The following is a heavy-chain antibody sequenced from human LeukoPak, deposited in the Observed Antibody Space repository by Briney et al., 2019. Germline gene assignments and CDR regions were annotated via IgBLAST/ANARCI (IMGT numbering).Heavy chain of an antibody. J-gene: IGHJ3*02. D-gene: IGHD6-13*01. CDR2: ISGSGISA. CDR1: GFTFSSYA. V-gene: IGHV3-23*01. CDR3: AKDRSIAAGDDAFDI. Sequence: GGSLRLSCAASGFTFSSYAMNWVRQAPGKGLEWVSHISGSGISAYYADSVKGRFTFSRDNSKNTLYLQMNSLRAEDTAVYYCAKDRSIAAGDDAFDIWGQGTMVTVSS.